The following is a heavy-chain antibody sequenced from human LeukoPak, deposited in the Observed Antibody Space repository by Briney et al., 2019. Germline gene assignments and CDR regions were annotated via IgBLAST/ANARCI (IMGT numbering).Heavy chain of an antibody. V-gene: IGHV3-23*01. CDR2: ISGSGGST. CDR1: GFTFSSYA. CDR3: AKTEFGEPFDY. Sequence: GGSLRLSCAASGFTFSSYAMSWVRQAPGRGLEWVSAISGSGGSTYYADSVKGRFTISRDNSKNTLFLQMNSLRAEDTAVYFCAKTEFGEPFDYWGQGTLVTVSS. D-gene: IGHD3-16*01. J-gene: IGHJ4*02.